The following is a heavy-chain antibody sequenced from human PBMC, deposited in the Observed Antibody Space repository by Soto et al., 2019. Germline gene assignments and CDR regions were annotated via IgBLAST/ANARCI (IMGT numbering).Heavy chain of an antibody. Sequence: PSETLSLTCAVYGGSFSGYYWSWIRQPPGKGLEWIGEINHSGSTNYNPSLKSRVTISVDTSKNQFSLKLSSVTAADTAVYYCARGVDPDYWGQGTLVTVSS. CDR1: GGSFSGYY. CDR3: ARGVDPDY. CDR2: INHSGST. V-gene: IGHV4-34*01. D-gene: IGHD5-12*01. J-gene: IGHJ4*02.